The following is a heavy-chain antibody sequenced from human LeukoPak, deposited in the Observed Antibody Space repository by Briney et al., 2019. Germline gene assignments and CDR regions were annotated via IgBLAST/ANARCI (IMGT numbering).Heavy chain of an antibody. Sequence: PSETLSLTCAVYGGSFSGYYWSWIRQPPGKGLEWIGEINHSGSTNYNPSLKSRVTISVDTSKNQFSLKLSPVAAADTAVYYCARESARSFDYWGQGTLVTVSS. J-gene: IGHJ4*02. CDR2: INHSGST. V-gene: IGHV4-34*01. CDR3: ARESARSFDY. D-gene: IGHD6-6*01. CDR1: GGSFSGYY.